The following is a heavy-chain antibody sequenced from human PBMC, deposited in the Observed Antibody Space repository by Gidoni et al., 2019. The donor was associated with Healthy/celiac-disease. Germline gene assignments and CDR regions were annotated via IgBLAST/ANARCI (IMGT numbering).Heavy chain of an antibody. V-gene: IGHV1-2*02. CDR2: INPNSGGT. CDR3: ARGALIRGPYDILTGYPDY. CDR1: GYTFTGYY. D-gene: IGHD3-9*01. Sequence: QVQLVQSGAEVKKPGASVKVSCKASGYTFTGYYMHWVRQAPGQGLEWMGWINPNSGGTNYAQKFQGRVTMTRDTSISTAYMELSRLRSDDTAVYYCARGALIRGPYDILTGYPDYWGQGTLVTVSS. J-gene: IGHJ4*02.